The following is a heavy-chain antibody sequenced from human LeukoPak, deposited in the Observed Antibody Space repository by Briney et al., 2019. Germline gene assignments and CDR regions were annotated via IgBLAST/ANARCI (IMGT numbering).Heavy chain of an antibody. J-gene: IGHJ4*02. CDR2: ISSSSSTI. CDR1: GFTFSSYS. D-gene: IGHD3-22*01. CDR3: ASPGVVVIGY. V-gene: IGHV3-48*02. Sequence: PGGSLRLSCAASGFTFSSYSMNWVRQAPGQGLERVSYISSSSSTIYYADSVKGRVTISRDNAKNSLYLQMNSLRDEGTAVYYCASPGVVVIGYWGQGTLVTVSS.